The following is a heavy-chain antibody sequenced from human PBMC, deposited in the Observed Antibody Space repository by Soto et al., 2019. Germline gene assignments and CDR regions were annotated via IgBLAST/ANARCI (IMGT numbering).Heavy chain of an antibody. V-gene: IGHV1-69*13. CDR1: GGTFSSYA. J-gene: IGHJ6*02. D-gene: IGHD3-9*01. CDR2: IIPIFGTA. CDR3: ARVLDYDILTGYETGRYYYGMDV. Sequence: SVKVSCKASGGTFSSYAISWVRQAPGQGLEWMGGIIPIFGTANYAQRFQGRVTITADESTSTAYMELSSLRSEDTAVYYCARVLDYDILTGYETGRYYYGMDVWGQGTTVTVSS.